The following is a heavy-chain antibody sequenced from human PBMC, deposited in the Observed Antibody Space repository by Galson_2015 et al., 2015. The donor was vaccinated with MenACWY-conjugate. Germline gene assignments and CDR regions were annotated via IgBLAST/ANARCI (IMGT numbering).Heavy chain of an antibody. CDR2: ISSYSTYI. Sequence: SLRLSCAASGFTFSSYNMHWVRQAPGKGLQWVSSISSYSTYIYYEDSLKGRFTISRDNANNSLYLELNTLRAEDTAVYFCARESNFWSGYYGVDLWGQGTLVTVSS. CDR3: ARESNFWSGYYGVDL. V-gene: IGHV3-21*01. CDR1: GFTFSSYN. D-gene: IGHD3-3*01. J-gene: IGHJ5*02.